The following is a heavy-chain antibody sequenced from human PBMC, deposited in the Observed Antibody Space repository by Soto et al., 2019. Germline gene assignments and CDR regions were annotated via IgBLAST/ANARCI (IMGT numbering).Heavy chain of an antibody. Sequence: ASVKVSCKASGYTFTGYYMHWVRQAPGQGLEWMGWINPNSGGTNYAQIFRGWVTMTRDTSISTAYMELSRLRSDDTAVYYCARGESGNWNLFDYWGQGTLVTVSS. CDR1: GYTFTGYY. V-gene: IGHV1-2*04. CDR3: ARGESGNWNLFDY. J-gene: IGHJ4*02. CDR2: INPNSGGT. D-gene: IGHD1-20*01.